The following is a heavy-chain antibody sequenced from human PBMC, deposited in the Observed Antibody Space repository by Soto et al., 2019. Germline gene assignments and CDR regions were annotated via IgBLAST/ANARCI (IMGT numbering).Heavy chain of an antibody. Sequence: GGSLRLSCAASEVPSSNYWKNWVRQTPGKRLEWVASIKYDGREKNYVDSVKGRFTISRDNAKNSVYLQMASLRAEDTAVYYCARDGVAPGLYFDHWGQGTPVTVSS. CDR3: ARDGVAPGLYFDH. CDR2: IKYDGREK. J-gene: IGHJ4*02. CDR1: EVPSSNYW. V-gene: IGHV3-7*01. D-gene: IGHD2-15*01.